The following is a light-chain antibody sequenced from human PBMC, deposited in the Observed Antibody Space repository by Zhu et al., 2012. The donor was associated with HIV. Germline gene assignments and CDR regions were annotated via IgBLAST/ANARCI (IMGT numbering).Light chain of an antibody. Sequence: EIVMTQSPATLSVSPGGRATLSCRASQSVSSNLAWYQQKPGQAFRLLIYGASTRATGIPARFSGTGSGTEFTLTISSMQSEDFAVYYCQQYNNWPPYMYTFGQGTKLEIK. V-gene: IGKV3-15*01. J-gene: IGKJ2*01. CDR1: QSVSSN. CDR2: GAS. CDR3: QQYNNWPPYMYT.